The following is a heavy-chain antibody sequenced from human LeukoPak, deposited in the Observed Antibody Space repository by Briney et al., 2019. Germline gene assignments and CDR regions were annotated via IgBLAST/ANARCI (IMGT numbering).Heavy chain of an antibody. CDR1: GGSISSFY. Sequence: SETLSLTCTVSGGSISSFYWSWIRQPPGKGLEWIGYIYHSGSTYYNPSLKSRVTISVDRSKNQFSLKLSSVTAADTAVYYCARVHCSSTSCTFDYWGQGTLVTVSS. J-gene: IGHJ4*02. CDR2: IYHSGST. V-gene: IGHV4-59*12. D-gene: IGHD2-2*01. CDR3: ARVHCSSTSCTFDY.